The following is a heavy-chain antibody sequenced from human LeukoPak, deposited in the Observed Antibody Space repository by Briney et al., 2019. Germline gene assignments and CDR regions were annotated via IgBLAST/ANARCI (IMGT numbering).Heavy chain of an antibody. Sequence: PGGSLRLSCAASGFTFSTYGLHWVRQAAGKGLEWVAFIRSDGSDKYYADSVKGRFTISRDNSKNTLYLQMNSLRAEDTALYYCAKGAIVVLPGGSDYYYYMDVWGKGTTVTVSS. CDR2: IRSDGSDK. J-gene: IGHJ6*03. D-gene: IGHD2-2*01. V-gene: IGHV3-30*02. CDR1: GFTFSTYG. CDR3: AKGAIVVLPGGSDYYYYMDV.